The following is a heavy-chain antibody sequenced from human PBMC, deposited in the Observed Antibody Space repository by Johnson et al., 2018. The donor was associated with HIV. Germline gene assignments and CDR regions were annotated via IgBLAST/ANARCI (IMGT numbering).Heavy chain of an antibody. CDR1: QFIFSNYY. CDR3: ARKKATVFSTTSTNYAFDI. D-gene: IGHD1-1*01. V-gene: IGHV3-11*04. J-gene: IGHJ3*02. Sequence: QVQLVESGGGVVQPGRSLRLSCAASQFIFSNYYMSWIRQAPGKGLEWISYMSSSGSTIYHAESVKGRFTISRDNSKNTPYLQMNSLRAEDTAVYYCARKKATVFSTTSTNYAFDIWGQGTMVTVSS. CDR2: MSSSGSTI.